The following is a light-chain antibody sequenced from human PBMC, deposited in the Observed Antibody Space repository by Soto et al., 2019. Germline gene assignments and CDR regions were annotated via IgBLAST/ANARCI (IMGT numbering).Light chain of an antibody. CDR1: QSVASNN. CDR3: HHYGSSPPFT. CDR2: GAS. J-gene: IGKJ3*01. V-gene: IGKV3-20*01. Sequence: EIVLTQSPGTLSLSPGERATLSCRASQSVASNNLAWYQQIPGQSPRILIYGASSRATGIPDRFSGSGSGTDFTLTISRLEPEDFAVYYCHHYGSSPPFTFGPGTKVDIK.